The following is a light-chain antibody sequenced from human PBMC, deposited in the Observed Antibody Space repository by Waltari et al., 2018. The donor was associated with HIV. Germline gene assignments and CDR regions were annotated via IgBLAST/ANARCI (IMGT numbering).Light chain of an antibody. J-gene: IGLJ2*01. CDR1: SSDVGSYSC. CDR3: SSYTSSSTLV. CDR2: EVG. V-gene: IGLV2-18*02. Sequence: QSVLTPPPSVSGSPGPSVTISCTGHSSDVGSYSCVSWYQQLPGTAPRLMIYEVGNRPSGVPHRFSGAKSGNTASLTISGLQAEDEADYYCSSYTSSSTLVFGGGTKLTVL.